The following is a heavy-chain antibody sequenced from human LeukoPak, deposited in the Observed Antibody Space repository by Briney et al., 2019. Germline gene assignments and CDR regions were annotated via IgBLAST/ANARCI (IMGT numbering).Heavy chain of an antibody. CDR1: GFTFSSYA. D-gene: IGHD5-18*01. Sequence: GGSLRLSCSASGFTFSSYAIHWVRQAPGKGLEYVSAISSNGGSTYYADSVKGRFTISRDNSKNTLYLQMSSLRAEDTAVYYCVKWDVDTAMVGYYFDYWGQGTLVTVSS. CDR2: ISSNGGST. CDR3: VKWDVDTAMVGYYFDY. J-gene: IGHJ4*02. V-gene: IGHV3-64D*06.